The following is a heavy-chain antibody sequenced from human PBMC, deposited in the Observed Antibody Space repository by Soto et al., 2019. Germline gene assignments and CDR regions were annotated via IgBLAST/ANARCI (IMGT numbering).Heavy chain of an antibody. J-gene: IGHJ3*02. CDR3: ARDKADTATEIVGAFDI. Sequence: QVQLQESGPGLVKPSQTLSLTCTVSGGSISSGGYYWSWIRQHPGKGLEWIGYIYYSGSTYYNPSLKSRVTISVDTSKNQFSLKLSSVTAADTAVYYCARDKADTATEIVGAFDIWGQGTMVTVSS. V-gene: IGHV4-31*03. CDR2: IYYSGST. CDR1: GGSISSGGYY. D-gene: IGHD5-18*01.